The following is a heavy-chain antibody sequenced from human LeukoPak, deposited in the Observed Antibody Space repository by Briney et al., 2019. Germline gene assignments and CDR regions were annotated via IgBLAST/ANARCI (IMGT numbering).Heavy chain of an antibody. CDR3: ARAPIYYGSGSYYWETVDY. CDR2: IIPIFGTA. D-gene: IGHD3-10*01. J-gene: IGHJ4*02. Sequence: GASVKVSCKASGGTFSSYAISWVRQAPGQGLEWMGGIIPIFGTANYAQKFQGRVTITADKSTCTAYMELSSLRSEDTAVYYCARAPIYYGSGSYYWETVDYWGQGTLVTVSS. V-gene: IGHV1-69*06. CDR1: GGTFSSYA.